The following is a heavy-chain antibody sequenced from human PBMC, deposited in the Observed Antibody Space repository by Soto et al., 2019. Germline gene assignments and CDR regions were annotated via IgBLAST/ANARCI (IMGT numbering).Heavy chain of an antibody. J-gene: IGHJ4*02. CDR3: ARDGLSMDYDFWSGYYGYFDY. CDR2: IYTSGST. V-gene: IGHV4-4*07. D-gene: IGHD3-3*01. Sequence: SETLSLTCTVSGGSISSYYWSWIRQPAGKGLEWIGRIYTSGSTNYNPSLKSRVTMSVDTSKNQFSLKLSSVTAADTAVYYCARDGLSMDYDFWSGYYGYFDYWGQGTLVTVSS. CDR1: GGSISSYY.